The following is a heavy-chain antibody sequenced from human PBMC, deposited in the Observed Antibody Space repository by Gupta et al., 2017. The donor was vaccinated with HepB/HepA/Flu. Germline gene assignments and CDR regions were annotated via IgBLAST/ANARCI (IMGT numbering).Heavy chain of an antibody. CDR1: GGPISSGGYY. CDR3: ARDTESSGYLDY. V-gene: IGHV4-31*03. J-gene: IGHJ4*02. Sequence: QVQLQESGPGLVKPSQPLSLTCPVSGGPISSGGYYLSWIRQHPGKGLEWIGYIYYSGSTYYNPSLKSRVTISVDTSKNQFSLKLSSVTAADTAVYYCARDTESSGYLDYWGQGTLVTVSS. D-gene: IGHD3-22*01. CDR2: IYYSGST.